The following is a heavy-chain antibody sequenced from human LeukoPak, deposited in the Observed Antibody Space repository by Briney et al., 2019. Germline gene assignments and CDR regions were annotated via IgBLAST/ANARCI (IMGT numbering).Heavy chain of an antibody. CDR2: IWHSGRT. J-gene: IGHJ4*02. CDR1: GGSIGPYY. V-gene: IGHV4-59*01. CDR3: VRAVGVSTFDY. Sequence: SETLSLACTVSGGSIGPYYWNWIRQPPGKGLEWIGYIWHSGRTNYNASLRSRVTISLDMSKNQFSLNLSSATAADTAYYYCVRAVGVSTFDYWGQGALVTVSS. D-gene: IGHD5/OR15-5a*01.